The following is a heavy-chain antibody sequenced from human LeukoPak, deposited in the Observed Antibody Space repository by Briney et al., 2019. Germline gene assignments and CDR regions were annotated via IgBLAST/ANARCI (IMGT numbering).Heavy chain of an antibody. CDR3: ARTAIQGFADY. J-gene: IGHJ4*02. V-gene: IGHV4-39*01. CDR2: IYYSGST. D-gene: IGHD2-21*02. Sequence: PSETLSLTCTVSGGSISSSSYYWGWIRQPPGKGLEWIGSIYYSGSTYYNPSLKSRVTISVDTSKNQFSLKLSSVTAADTAVYYCARTAIQGFADYWGQGTLVTISS. CDR1: GGSISSSSYY.